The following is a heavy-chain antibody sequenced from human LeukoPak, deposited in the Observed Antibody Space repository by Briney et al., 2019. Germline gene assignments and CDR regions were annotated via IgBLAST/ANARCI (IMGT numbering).Heavy chain of an antibody. J-gene: IGHJ3*02. CDR2: VSDSGVPT. D-gene: IGHD6-13*01. CDR1: GFIFKTAW. CDR3: AKGRSSWSTTDFDN. V-gene: IGHV3-23*01. Sequence: GGSLRLSCAASGFIFKTAWMSWVRQAPGKGLEWVSGVSDSGVPTYHADSVKGRFTISRDNSKNTVYLQMNSLRVEDTAIYYCAKGRSSWSTTDFDNWGQGTMVTVSS.